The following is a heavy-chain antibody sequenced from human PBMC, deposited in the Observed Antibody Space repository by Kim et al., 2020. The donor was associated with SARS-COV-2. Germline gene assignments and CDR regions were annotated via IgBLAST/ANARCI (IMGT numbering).Heavy chain of an antibody. J-gene: IGHJ5*01. CDR3: TKDLSYGGLAFGS. V-gene: IGHV1-3*01. CDR1: GDRFTTFS. Sequence: ASVKVSCKASGDRFTTFSMHWVRQAPGQRLEWMGWIHAANGNTVYAESFYGRITISRDTSAETVYMELSSLTSTDTAMYYCTKDLSYGGLAFGSWGQGTLVSVSS. D-gene: IGHD3-16*01. CDR2: IHAANGNT.